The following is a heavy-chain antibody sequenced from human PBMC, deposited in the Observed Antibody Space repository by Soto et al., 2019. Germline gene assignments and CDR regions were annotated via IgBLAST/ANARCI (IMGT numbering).Heavy chain of an antibody. CDR3: ARDWKEAEGFDP. J-gene: IGHJ5*02. CDR1: GYTFSTYG. D-gene: IGHD1-1*01. CDR2: IGAYNDDT. Sequence: QVQLVQSGPEVKKPGASVKVSCKASGYTFSTYGFSWVRQAPGQGLEWMGWIGAYNDDTNYAQNFQGRVTMTTDTSTTPSYIELRSLRSDDTAVYFCARDWKEAEGFDPWGQGTLVTVSS. V-gene: IGHV1-18*01.